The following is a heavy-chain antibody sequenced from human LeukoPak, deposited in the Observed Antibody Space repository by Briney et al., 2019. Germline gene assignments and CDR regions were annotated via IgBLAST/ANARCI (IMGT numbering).Heavy chain of an antibody. CDR3: AKGQDYGGNDLDY. CDR2: ISGSGGST. Sequence: GESLKISCAASGFTFSSYAMSWVRQAPGKGLEWVSAISGSGGSTYYADSVKGRFTISRDNSKNTLYLQLNSLRAEDTAVYYCAKGQDYGGNDLDYWGQGTLVTVSS. D-gene: IGHD4-23*01. J-gene: IGHJ4*02. CDR1: GFTFSSYA. V-gene: IGHV3-23*01.